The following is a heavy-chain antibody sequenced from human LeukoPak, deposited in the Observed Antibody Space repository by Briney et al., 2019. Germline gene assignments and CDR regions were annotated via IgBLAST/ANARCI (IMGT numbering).Heavy chain of an antibody. CDR2: INQDGSEE. V-gene: IGHV3-7*01. CDR1: GFTFSHHW. CDR3: AVNLPFDY. J-gene: IGHJ4*02. Sequence: GGSLRLSCVASGFTFSHHWMTWVRQAPGKGLEWLANINQDGSEENYVDSVKGRFTISRDNAKNSLFLQMNNLRAEDTAVYYCAVNLPFDYWGQGTLVTVSS.